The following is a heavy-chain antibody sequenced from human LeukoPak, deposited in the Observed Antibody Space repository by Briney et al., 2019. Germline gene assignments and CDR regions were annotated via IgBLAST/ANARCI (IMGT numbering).Heavy chain of an antibody. CDR2: ISSDGNTQ. CDR1: GFTFTDYA. J-gene: IGHJ4*01. D-gene: IGHD3-9*01. Sequence: GGSLRLSCVASGFTFTDYAFNWVRQTPGKGMEWVAIISSDGNTQSYADPLKGRFTISRDNFRDTVFLELTTLRPEDTGLYYCVRDLTSGARFDFWGPGTLVTVSS. V-gene: IGHV3-30*04. CDR3: VRDLTSGARFDF.